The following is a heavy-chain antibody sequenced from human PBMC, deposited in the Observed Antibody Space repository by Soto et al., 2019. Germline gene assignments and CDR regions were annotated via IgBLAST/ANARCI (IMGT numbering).Heavy chain of an antibody. D-gene: IGHD6-13*01. J-gene: IGHJ5*02. Sequence: QLQLQESGPGLVKPSETLSLTCNVSGGSISSSRSYWAWFRQPPGKELEWIANIFYAGNTYYNPSLKSRVTVSVDTSKNQFVLKLDSVTAADTAVYYCARQAAAPGIDLWFDPWGQGTLVTVSS. CDR1: GGSISSSRSY. CDR3: ARQAAAPGIDLWFDP. V-gene: IGHV4-39*01. CDR2: IFYAGNT.